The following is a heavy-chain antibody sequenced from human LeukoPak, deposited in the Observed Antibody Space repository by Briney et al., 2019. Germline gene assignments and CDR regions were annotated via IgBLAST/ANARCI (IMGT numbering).Heavy chain of an antibody. CDR3: ARGSGSSWYFYFDY. CDR2: ISGSGGST. D-gene: IGHD6-13*01. CDR1: GFTFSSYG. J-gene: IGHJ4*02. Sequence: GGSLRLSCAASGFTFSSYGMSWVRQAPGKGLEWVSAISGSGGSTYYADSVKGRFTISRDNAKNSVYLQMNSLRAEDTALYYCARGSGSSWYFYFDYWGQGTLVTVSS. V-gene: IGHV3-23*01.